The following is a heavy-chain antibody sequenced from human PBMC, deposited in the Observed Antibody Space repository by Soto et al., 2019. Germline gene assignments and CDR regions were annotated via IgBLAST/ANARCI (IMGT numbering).Heavy chain of an antibody. CDR1: GYTFTSYG. J-gene: IGHJ4*02. V-gene: IGHV1-18*01. CDR3: AREFLPYCFDY. CDR2: ISAYNGHT. Sequence: ASVKVSCKASGYTFTSYGISWVRQAPGQGLEWMGWISAYNGHTNYAQKFQGRVTMTTDTSTTTTYMELRSLRSDDTAVYFCAREFLPYCFDYWGQGTLVTVSS.